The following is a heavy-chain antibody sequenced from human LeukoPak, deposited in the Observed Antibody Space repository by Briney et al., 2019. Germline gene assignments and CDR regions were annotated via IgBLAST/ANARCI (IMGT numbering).Heavy chain of an antibody. CDR2: ISPNGVST. Sequence: GGSLRLSSSTSGFTFSAYAMHWARQAPGKGLEYVSAISPNGVSTYYADSVKGRFTISRDNSKNTLYLQMNSLRADDTAVYYCAKRTSGSSWYSSDSWGQGTLVTVSS. J-gene: IGHJ4*02. V-gene: IGHV3-64*04. D-gene: IGHD6-13*01. CDR3: AKRTSGSSWYSSDS. CDR1: GFTFSAYA.